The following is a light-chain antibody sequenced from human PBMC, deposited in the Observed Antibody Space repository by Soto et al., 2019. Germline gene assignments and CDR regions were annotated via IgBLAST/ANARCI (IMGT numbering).Light chain of an antibody. CDR2: QDN. Sequence: SYELTQPPSVSVSPGQTASITCSGDKLGDRYACWYQQKPGQSPVLVIYQDNKRPSGIPERFSGSNSGNTATLTISGTQAMYEADYYCQAWDSSVVFGGGTKLTVL. J-gene: IGLJ2*01. V-gene: IGLV3-1*01. CDR1: KLGDRY. CDR3: QAWDSSVV.